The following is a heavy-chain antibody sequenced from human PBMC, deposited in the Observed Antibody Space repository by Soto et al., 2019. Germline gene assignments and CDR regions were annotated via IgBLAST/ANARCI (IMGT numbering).Heavy chain of an antibody. D-gene: IGHD3-10*01. CDR1: GFTFSSYA. J-gene: IGHJ3*02. V-gene: IGHV3-23*01. CDR3: AKGREGFGNDAFDI. CDR2: ISGSGGNT. Sequence: EVQLLESGGGLVQPGGSLRPSCAASGFTFSSYAMSWVRQAPGKGLEWVSAISGSGGNTYYADSVKGRFTISRDNSKNTLYRQMNTLRAEDTAVYYCAKGREGFGNDAFDIWGQGTMVTVSS.